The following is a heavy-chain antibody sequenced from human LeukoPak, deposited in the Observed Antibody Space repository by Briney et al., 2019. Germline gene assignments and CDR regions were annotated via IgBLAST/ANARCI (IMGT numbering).Heavy chain of an antibody. CDR1: GGSISSGDYY. CDR2: IYYSGST. J-gene: IGHJ4*02. V-gene: IGHV4-30-4*08. Sequence: SQTLSLTCTVSGGSISSGDYYWSWIRQPPGKGLEWIGYIYYSGSTYYNPSLKSRVTISVDTSKKQFSLKLSSVTAADTAVYYCARVSTGSGIDYWGQGTLVTVSS. D-gene: IGHD3-10*01. CDR3: ARVSTGSGIDY.